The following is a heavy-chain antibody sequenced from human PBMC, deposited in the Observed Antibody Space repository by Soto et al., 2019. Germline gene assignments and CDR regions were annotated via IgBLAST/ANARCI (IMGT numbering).Heavy chain of an antibody. D-gene: IGHD3-3*01. Sequence: GGSLRLYCTFSGFTSDDYDYPLTWVRQAPGKGLQWLGLIRGSTYGGTTEYAASVKGRFTISRDDSKGITYLQMNSLKTEDTAVYYCSRDGDFYGLDVWGQGTTVTVSS. J-gene: IGHJ6*02. CDR3: SRDGDFYGLDV. CDR1: GFTSDDYDYP. CDR2: IRGSTYGGTT. V-gene: IGHV3-49*04.